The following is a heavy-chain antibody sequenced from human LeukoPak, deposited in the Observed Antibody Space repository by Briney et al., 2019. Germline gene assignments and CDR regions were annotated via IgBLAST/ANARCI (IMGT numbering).Heavy chain of an antibody. CDR1: GGSITSGRYY. Sequence: SETLSLTCSVSGGSITSGRYYWTWIRQYPEKGLEWIGYSYYSGSTHFNSSLKSRATISLDKSNNQFFLNLTSATDADTAVYYCARATYDLLTGYYLDSWGQGTLVTVSS. V-gene: IGHV4-31*03. CDR3: ARATYDLLTGYYLDS. CDR2: SYYSGST. D-gene: IGHD3-9*01. J-gene: IGHJ4*02.